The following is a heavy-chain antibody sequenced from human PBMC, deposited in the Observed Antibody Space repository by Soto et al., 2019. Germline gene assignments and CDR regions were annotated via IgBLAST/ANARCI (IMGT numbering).Heavy chain of an antibody. CDR1: GFTFTSFG. CDR3: ARDDDFWGVYVLL. D-gene: IGHD3-3*01. J-gene: IGHJ4*02. V-gene: IGHV1-18*01. Sequence: QVQLIQSVGELKKPGASVKVPCKASGFTFTSFGISWVRQAPGQGLEWMGWINAYNAKTTSAPKFKGRVTMTTDTSTDTAYMELRSLRSDDTAVYYCARDDDFWGVYVLLWGQGTLVTVSS. CDR2: INAYNAKT.